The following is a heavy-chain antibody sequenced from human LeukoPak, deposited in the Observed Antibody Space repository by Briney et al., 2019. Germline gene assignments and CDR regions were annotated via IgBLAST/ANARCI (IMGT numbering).Heavy chain of an antibody. CDR3: ARDLRYYDFWSGYYRSRDAFDI. D-gene: IGHD3-3*01. CDR1: GFTFSDYY. V-gene: IGHV3-11*04. CDR2: ISSSGSTI. J-gene: IGHJ3*02. Sequence: NPGGSLRLSCAASGFTFSDYYMSWIRQAPGKGLEWVSYISSSGSTIYYADSVKGRSTISRDNAKNSLYLQMNSLRAEDTAVYYCARDLRYYDFWSGYYRSRDAFDIWGQGTMVTVSS.